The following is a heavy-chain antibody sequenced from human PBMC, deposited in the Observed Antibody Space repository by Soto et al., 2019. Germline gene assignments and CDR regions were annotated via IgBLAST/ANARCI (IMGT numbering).Heavy chain of an antibody. J-gene: IGHJ3*02. D-gene: IGHD6-6*01. CDR2: IYWDDDK. V-gene: IGHV2-5*02. Sequence: QITLKESGPTLVKPTQTLTLTCTFSGFSLSTSGVGVGWIRQPPGKALEWLALIYWDDDKRYSPSLKSRLTITKDTPKNQVGLTMTNMDPVDTATYYCAHRRDSSSAVSRPNDAFDIWGQGTMVTVSS. CDR1: GFSLSTSGVG. CDR3: AHRRDSSSAVSRPNDAFDI.